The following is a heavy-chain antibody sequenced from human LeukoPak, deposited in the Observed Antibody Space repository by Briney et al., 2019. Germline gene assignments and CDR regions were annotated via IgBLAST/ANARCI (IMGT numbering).Heavy chain of an antibody. Sequence: PGGSLRLSCAASGFTVSSNYMSWVRQAPGRGLEWVSVIYRGGDTYYEDSVKGRFTISRDNSKNTLYLQMNSLRAADTAVYYCARDQYFDSSGYYWSDHWGQGTLVTVSS. D-gene: IGHD3-22*01. CDR3: ARDQYFDSSGYYWSDH. CDR1: GFTVSSNY. CDR2: IYRGGDT. J-gene: IGHJ5*02. V-gene: IGHV3-66*01.